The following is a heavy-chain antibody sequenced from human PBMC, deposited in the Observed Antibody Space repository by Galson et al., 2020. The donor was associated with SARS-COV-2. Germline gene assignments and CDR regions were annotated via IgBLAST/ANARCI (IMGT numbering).Heavy chain of an antibody. Sequence: TGGSLRLSCAASGFTFSSYGMHWVRQAPGKGLEWVAVIWYDGSNKYYGDSVKGRFTISRDNSKNTLYLQMNSLRAEDTAVYYCARDGEEAMVGNGLDYWGQGTLVTVSS. D-gene: IGHD5-18*01. CDR1: GFTFSSYG. CDR2: IWYDGSNK. V-gene: IGHV3-33*01. J-gene: IGHJ4*02. CDR3: ARDGEEAMVGNGLDY.